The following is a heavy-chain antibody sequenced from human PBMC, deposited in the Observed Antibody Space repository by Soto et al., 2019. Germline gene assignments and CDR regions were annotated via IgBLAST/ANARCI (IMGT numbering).Heavy chain of an antibody. D-gene: IGHD3-10*01. CDR1: GGSISSGDYY. CDR2: IYYSGST. V-gene: IGHV4-30-4*01. Sequence: SETLSLTCTVSGGSISSGDYYWSWIRQPPGKGLEWIGYIYYSGSTYYNPSLKSRVTISVDTSKNQFSLKLSSVTAADTAVYYCARDEDHYGSGSINAPRYYYYYGMDVWGQGTTVTVSS. J-gene: IGHJ6*02. CDR3: ARDEDHYGSGSINAPRYYYYYGMDV.